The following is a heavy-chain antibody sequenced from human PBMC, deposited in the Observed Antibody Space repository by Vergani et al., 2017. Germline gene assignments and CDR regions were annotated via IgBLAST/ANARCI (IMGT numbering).Heavy chain of an antibody. V-gene: IGHV1-69*13. D-gene: IGHD2-15*01. CDR3: ARDRGYCSGGSCYYYYGMDV. CDR1: GGTFSSYA. J-gene: IGHJ6*02. Sequence: QVQLVQSGAEVKKPGSSVKVSCKASGGTFSSYAISWVRQAPGQGLEWMGRIIPIFATANYSQKFQGRVTITADESTSTAYLELSSLRSEDTAVYYCARDRGYCSGGSCYYYYGMDVWGQGTTVTVYS. CDR2: IIPIFATA.